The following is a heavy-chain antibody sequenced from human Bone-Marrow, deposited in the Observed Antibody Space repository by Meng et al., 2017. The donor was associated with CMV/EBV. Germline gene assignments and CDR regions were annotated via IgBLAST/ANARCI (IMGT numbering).Heavy chain of an antibody. CDR1: GLTFSSYG. CDR3: AKDTQRFDP. CDR2: IRYDGSNK. V-gene: IGHV3-30*02. D-gene: IGHD2-15*01. Sequence: GGSLRLSCAASGLTFSSYGMHWVRQAPGKGLEWVAFIRYDGSNKYYADSVKGRFTISRDNSKNKRDLKMNSLSADDTAVDYCAKDTQRFDPWGQGTLVTVSS. J-gene: IGHJ5*02.